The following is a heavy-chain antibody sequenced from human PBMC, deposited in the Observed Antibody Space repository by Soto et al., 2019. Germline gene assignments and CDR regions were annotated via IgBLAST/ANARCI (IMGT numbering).Heavy chain of an antibody. Sequence: SETLSLTCTVSGGSVSSGSYYRSWIRQPPGKGLEWIGYIYYSGSTNYNPSLKSRVTISVDTSKNQFSLKLSSVTAADTAVYYCARDRFTDSFWSGYYSIFDYWGQGTLVTVSS. CDR2: IYYSGST. V-gene: IGHV4-61*01. CDR1: GGSVSSGSYY. CDR3: ARDRFTDSFWSGYYSIFDY. D-gene: IGHD3-3*01. J-gene: IGHJ4*02.